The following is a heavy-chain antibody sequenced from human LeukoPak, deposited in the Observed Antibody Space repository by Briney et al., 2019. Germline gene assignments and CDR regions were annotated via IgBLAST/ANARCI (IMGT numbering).Heavy chain of an antibody. CDR3: AIMHGYYDGSGFWVQ. CDR1: GFTFSSYA. Sequence: GGSLRLSCAASGFTFSSYAMSWVRQAPGKGLECVSFISPSGDRTSNADSVEGRFTISRDSTRNTLYLQMNSLRDEDTGVYYCAIMHGYYDGSGFWVQWGQGTLVTVSS. D-gene: IGHD3-22*01. J-gene: IGHJ4*02. V-gene: IGHV3-23*01. CDR2: ISPSGDRT.